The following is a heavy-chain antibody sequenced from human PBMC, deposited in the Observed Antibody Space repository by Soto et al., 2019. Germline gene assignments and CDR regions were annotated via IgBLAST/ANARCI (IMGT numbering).Heavy chain of an antibody. D-gene: IGHD2-21*02. J-gene: IGHJ6*02. CDR1: GFTFSSYA. CDR2: ISGSGGST. Sequence: GGSLRLSCAASGFTFSSYAMSWVRQAPGKGLEWVSAISGSGGSTYYADSVKGRFTISRDNSKNTLYLQMNSLRAEDTAVYYCAKVIWEPRVYYCGGDCYNYYYYGMDVWGQGTTVTVSS. CDR3: AKVIWEPRVYYCGGDCYNYYYYGMDV. V-gene: IGHV3-23*01.